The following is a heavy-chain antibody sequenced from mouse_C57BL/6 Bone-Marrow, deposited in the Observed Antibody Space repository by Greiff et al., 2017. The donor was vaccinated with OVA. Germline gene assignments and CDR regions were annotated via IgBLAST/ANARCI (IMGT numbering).Heavy chain of an antibody. J-gene: IGHJ2*01. CDR2: IDPENGDT. Sequence: EVKLMESGAELVRPGASVKLSCTASGFNIKDSYMHWVKERPEQGLEWIGWIDPENGDTEYASKFQGKATITADTSSKTVYLHLSSLTSEDTAVYYCTTYRYWGQGTTLTVSS. V-gene: IGHV14-4*01. CDR3: TTYRY. CDR1: GFNIKDSY.